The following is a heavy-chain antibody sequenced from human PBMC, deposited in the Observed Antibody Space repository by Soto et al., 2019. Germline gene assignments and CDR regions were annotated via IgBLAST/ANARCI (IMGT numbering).Heavy chain of an antibody. CDR2: ISGSGGST. D-gene: IGHD6-19*01. Sequence: EVQLLESGGGLVQPGGSLRLSCAASGFTFSSYAMSWVRQAPGKGLEWVSAISGSGGSTYYADSVKGRFTISRDNSKNTLYLQMNSRRAEDTAVYYCANIAVAGPDYYYYGMDVWGQGTTGTVSS. CDR1: GFTFSSYA. J-gene: IGHJ6*02. V-gene: IGHV3-23*01. CDR3: ANIAVAGPDYYYYGMDV.